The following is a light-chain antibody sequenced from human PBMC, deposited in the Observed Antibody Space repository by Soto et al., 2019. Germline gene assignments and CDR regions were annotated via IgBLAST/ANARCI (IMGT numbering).Light chain of an antibody. CDR2: GNT. V-gene: IGLV1-40*01. Sequence: QSVLMQPPSVSSAPEQRASISCTGSSSNVGEGYDVHWYKHIPVTAPILLLCGNTIGPSAVPLRFSGSNSVTSASVAITRLPVEYEPDYYCQSYDSSLSGYGFGTGTKVTV. CDR3: QSYDSSLSGYG. J-gene: IGLJ1*01. CDR1: SSNVGEGYD.